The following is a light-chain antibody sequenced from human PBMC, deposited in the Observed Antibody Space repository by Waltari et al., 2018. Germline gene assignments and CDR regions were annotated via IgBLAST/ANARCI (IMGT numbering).Light chain of an antibody. V-gene: IGKV1-39*01. J-gene: IGKJ2*01. CDR2: AAS. CDR3: QQSYSTPYT. CDR1: QNIHKF. Sequence: DIHMTRSPSSLSASVGDRVSIPCRASQNIHKFLNWYQQQPGKAPKLLIYAASNLQGGVPSWFSGSGSGTDFTLTISSLQPADFATYYCQQSYSTPYTFGQGTKVEIK.